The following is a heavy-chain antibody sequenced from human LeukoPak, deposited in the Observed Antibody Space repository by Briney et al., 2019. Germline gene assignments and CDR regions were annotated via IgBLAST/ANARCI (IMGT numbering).Heavy chain of an antibody. CDR1: GFTVSSNY. V-gene: IGHV3-53*01. CDR2: PYTSGNT. Sequence: PGGSLRLSCAASGFTVSSNYMNWVRQAPGKGLEWVSVPYTSGNTFYADSVKGRFTISRDNSKNTVYLQMNSLRAEDTAVYYCARWPDYYDTSKYYYGMDIWGQGTTVTVSS. D-gene: IGHD3-22*01. J-gene: IGHJ6*02. CDR3: ARWPDYYDTSKYYYGMDI.